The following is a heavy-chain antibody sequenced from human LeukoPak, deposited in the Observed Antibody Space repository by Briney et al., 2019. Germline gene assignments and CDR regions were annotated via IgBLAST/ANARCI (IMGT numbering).Heavy chain of an antibody. J-gene: IGHJ4*01. V-gene: IGHV3-48*03. CDR2: ISSSGSTI. CDR3: ARGGGVFYSWKLFYY. D-gene: IGHD2-21*01. Sequence: GGSLRLSCAASGFTFSSYEMNWVRQAPGKGLEWVSYISSSGSTIYYADSVKGRFTISRDNAKNSLYLQMNSLRAEDTAVYYCARGGGVFYSWKLFYYWGQGTLVTVSS. CDR1: GFTFSSYE.